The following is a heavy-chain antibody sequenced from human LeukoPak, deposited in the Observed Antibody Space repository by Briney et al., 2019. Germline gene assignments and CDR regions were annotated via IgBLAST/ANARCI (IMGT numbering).Heavy chain of an antibody. CDR1: GFTFSSYG. CDR2: ISGSGGST. V-gene: IGHV3-23*01. Sequence: GGSLRLSCAASGFTFSSYGMSWVRQAPGKGLEWVSAISGSGGSTYYADSVKGRFTISRDNAKNSLYLQMNSLRAEDTAVYYCARRSRAYLWFGELGYFQHWGQGTLVTVSS. D-gene: IGHD3-10*01. CDR3: ARRSRAYLWFGELGYFQH. J-gene: IGHJ1*01.